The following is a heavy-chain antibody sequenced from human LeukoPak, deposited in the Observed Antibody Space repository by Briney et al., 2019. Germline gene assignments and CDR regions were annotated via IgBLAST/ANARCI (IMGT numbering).Heavy chain of an antibody. CDR1: GYTFTSYY. J-gene: IGHJ4*02. Sequence: AASVKVSCKASGYTFTSYYMHWVRQAPGQGLEWMGWINPNSGGTNYAQKFQGRVTMTRDTSISTAYMELSRLRSDDTAVYYCAREYGSGSLYYFDYWGQGTLVTVSS. CDR3: AREYGSGSLYYFDY. V-gene: IGHV1-2*02. CDR2: INPNSGGT. D-gene: IGHD3-10*01.